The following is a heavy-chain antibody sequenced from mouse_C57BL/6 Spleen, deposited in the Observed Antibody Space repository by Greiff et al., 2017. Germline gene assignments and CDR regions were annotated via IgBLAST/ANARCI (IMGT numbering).Heavy chain of an antibody. D-gene: IGHD4-1*01. V-gene: IGHV1-64*01. CDR2: IHPNRGST. CDR1: GYTFTSYW. J-gene: IGHJ2*01. CDR3: ARALVPYWFDY. Sequence: QVQLQQPGAELVKPGASVKLSCKASGYTFTSYWMHWVKQRPGQGLEWIGMIHPNRGSTNYNEKFKSKATLTVDKSSSTAYMQLSSLTSEDSAVYYCARALVPYWFDYWGQGTTLTVSS.